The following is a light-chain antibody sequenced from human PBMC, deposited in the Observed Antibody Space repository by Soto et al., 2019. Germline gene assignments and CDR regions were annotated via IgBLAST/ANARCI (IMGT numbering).Light chain of an antibody. CDR1: QTISSNY. V-gene: IGKV3-20*01. CDR3: LQYVSWL. Sequence: EIVLTQSPGTLSVSPGERATLSCRASQTISSNYLAWYQQKPGQAPSLLIYGTASRATGIPDRFSGSGSGTDFALTISRLEPEDSAIYYCLQYVSWLFRQGTNVEIK. CDR2: GTA. J-gene: IGKJ1*01.